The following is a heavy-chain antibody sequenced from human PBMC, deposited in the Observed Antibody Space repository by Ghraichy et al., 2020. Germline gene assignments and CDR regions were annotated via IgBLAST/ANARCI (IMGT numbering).Heavy chain of an antibody. CDR3: SSWLVTHFDY. J-gene: IGHJ4*02. D-gene: IGHD5-12*01. CDR2: IGSTT. Sequence: RGSLRLSCAGSGFTLSSHAMSWVRQAPGKGLEWVSAIGSTTHYADSMKGRFTISTDNSKNTLYLQMNSLRAEDTAVYYCSSWLVTHFDYWGQGTLVTVSS. CDR1: GFTLSSHA. V-gene: IGHV3-23*01.